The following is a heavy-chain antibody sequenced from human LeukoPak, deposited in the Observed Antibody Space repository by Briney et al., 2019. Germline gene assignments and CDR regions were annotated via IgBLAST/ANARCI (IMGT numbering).Heavy chain of an antibody. CDR1: GFTFSNAW. V-gene: IGHV3-15*06. CDR2: IKSRTDGETT. D-gene: IGHD7-27*01. J-gene: IGHJ4*02. Sequence: PGGSLRLSCAATGFTFSNAWTKWLRHAPGKGREWVGRIKSRTDGETTYYVAHVKSRCPISKDDSKHTLYLQVNSLKTEDTAVYYCTTGNWGSFSYWGQGTLVTVSS. CDR3: TTGNWGSFSY.